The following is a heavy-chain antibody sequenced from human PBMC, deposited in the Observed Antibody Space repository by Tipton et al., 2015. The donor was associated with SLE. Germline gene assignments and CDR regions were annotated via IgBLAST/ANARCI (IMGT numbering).Heavy chain of an antibody. D-gene: IGHD6-6*01. CDR3: ARGKSARSSFTFDP. CDR1: GFTVSSNY. V-gene: IGHV4-59*02. CDR2: IYYSGRT. J-gene: IGHJ5*02. Sequence: LRLSCAASGFTVSSNYMSWVRQAPGKGLEWIGYIYYSGRTNYNPSLKSRVTISVDTSKNQFSLKLSSVTAADTAVYYCARGKSARSSFTFDPWGQGTLVTVSS.